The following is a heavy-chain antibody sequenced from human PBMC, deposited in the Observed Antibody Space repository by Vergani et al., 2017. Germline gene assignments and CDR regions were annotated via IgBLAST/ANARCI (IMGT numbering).Heavy chain of an antibody. CDR2: IYYSGST. Sequence: QVQLQESGPGLVKPSETLCLTCTVSGGSISSYYWSWIRQPPGKGLEWIGYIYYSGSTNYNPSLKSRVTISVDTSKNQFSLKLSSVTAADTAVYYCARGQLPPDYWGQGTLVTVSS. CDR1: GGSISSYY. J-gene: IGHJ4*02. D-gene: IGHD2-2*01. V-gene: IGHV4-59*01. CDR3: ARGQLPPDY.